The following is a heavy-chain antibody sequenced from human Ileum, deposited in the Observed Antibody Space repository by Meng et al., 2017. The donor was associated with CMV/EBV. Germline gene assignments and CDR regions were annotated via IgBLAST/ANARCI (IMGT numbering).Heavy chain of an antibody. D-gene: IGHD2-21*02. CDR1: AYTFTTYD. Sequence: WKASAYTFTTYDINWVRQATGQGLEWMGWITTNTGATGYAQQFQARLTITRDNSLNTAYMYLNSLTSEDTAIYYCVRVVPGPYNRFDPWGQGTLVTVSS. V-gene: IGHV1-8*01. CDR2: ITTNTGAT. J-gene: IGHJ5*02. CDR3: VRVVPGPYNRFDP.